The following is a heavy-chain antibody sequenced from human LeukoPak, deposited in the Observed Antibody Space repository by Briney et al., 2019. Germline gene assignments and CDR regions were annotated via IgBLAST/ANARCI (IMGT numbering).Heavy chain of an antibody. CDR3: ARDSSSIAARRPTGAFDI. Sequence: ASVKVSCKASGYTFTSYGISWVRQAPGQGLEWMGWISAYNGNTNYAQKLQGRVTMTTDTSTSTAYMELRSLRSDDTAVYYCARDSSSIAARRPTGAFDIWGQGTMVTVSS. CDR2: ISAYNGNT. CDR1: GYTFTSYG. J-gene: IGHJ3*02. V-gene: IGHV1-18*01. D-gene: IGHD6-6*01.